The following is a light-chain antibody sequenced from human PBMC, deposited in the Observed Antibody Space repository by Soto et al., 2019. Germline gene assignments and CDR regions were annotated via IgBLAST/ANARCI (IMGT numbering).Light chain of an antibody. Sequence: QSALTQPASVSGSPGQSITISCTGTSSDVGGYNYVSWYQQHPGKAPKLMIYDVSNRPSRFSNRFSGSKSGNTASLTISGLQAEDEADYYCSSYTSSILFGGGTKLTVL. J-gene: IGLJ2*01. CDR2: DVS. V-gene: IGLV2-14*01. CDR3: SSYTSSIL. CDR1: SSDVGGYNY.